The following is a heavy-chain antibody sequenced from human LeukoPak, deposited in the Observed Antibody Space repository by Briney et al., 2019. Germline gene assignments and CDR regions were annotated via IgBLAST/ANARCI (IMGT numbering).Heavy chain of an antibody. CDR1: GGTFSSYA. CDR2: IIPIFGTA. D-gene: IGHD2-15*01. J-gene: IGHJ6*02. Sequence: ASVKVSCKASGGTFSSYAISWVRQAPGQGLEWMGGIIPIFGTANYAQKFQGRVTITADESTSTAYMELSSLRSEDTAVYYCAREYCSGGSCYSLNYYYYGMDVWGQGDTVTVSS. V-gene: IGHV1-69*13. CDR3: AREYCSGGSCYSLNYYYYGMDV.